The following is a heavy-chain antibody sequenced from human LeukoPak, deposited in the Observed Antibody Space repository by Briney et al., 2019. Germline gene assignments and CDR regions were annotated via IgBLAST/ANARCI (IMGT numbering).Heavy chain of an antibody. J-gene: IGHJ4*02. V-gene: IGHV4-30-2*01. CDR2: IYNSGST. D-gene: IGHD3-22*01. CDR1: GGSVNSSNYY. CDR3: ARGRGITMIVVD. Sequence: SQTLSLTCTVSGGSVNSSNYYWTWSRHPPGKGLEWIRYIYNSGSTYYTPSLKSRGTISVDRAKNQFSLKLSAVTAADTAVYYCARGRGITMIVVDGGQGTLVTVSS.